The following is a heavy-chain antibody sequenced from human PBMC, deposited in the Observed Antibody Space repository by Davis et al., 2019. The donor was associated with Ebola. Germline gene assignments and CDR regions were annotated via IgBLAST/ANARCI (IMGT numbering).Heavy chain of an antibody. CDR3: ARDDSGWYKGSAFDI. J-gene: IGHJ3*02. Sequence: GESLKISCAASGFTVSSNYMSWVRQAPGKGLEWVSVIYSGGSTYYADSVKGRFTISRHNSKNTLYLQMNSLRAEDTAVYYCARDDSGWYKGSAFDIWGQGTMVTVSS. V-gene: IGHV3-53*04. D-gene: IGHD6-19*01. CDR2: IYSGGST. CDR1: GFTVSSNY.